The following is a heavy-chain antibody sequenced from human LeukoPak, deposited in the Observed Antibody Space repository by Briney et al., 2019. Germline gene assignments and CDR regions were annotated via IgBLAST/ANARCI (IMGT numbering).Heavy chain of an antibody. CDR3: ARGGGAFDI. CDR2: TYYRSKWSN. J-gene: IGHJ3*02. V-gene: IGHV6-1*01. Sequence: SQTLSLTFAISGDSVSSNSAAWNWLRQSPSRGLEWLGRTYYRSKWSNDYAVSVRSRITINPDTSKNHFSLQLNSVTPEDTAVYYCARGGGAFDIWGQGTMVTVTS. CDR1: GDSVSSNSAA.